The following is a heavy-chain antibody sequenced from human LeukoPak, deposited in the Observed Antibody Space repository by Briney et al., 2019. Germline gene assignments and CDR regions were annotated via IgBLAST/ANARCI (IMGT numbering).Heavy chain of an antibody. J-gene: IGHJ6*02. CDR1: GFTFSSYW. CDR3: AKAEAAADPYYYYGMDV. Sequence: GGSLRLSCAASGFTFSSYWMTWVRQAPGKGLEWVANIKQDGSEKYYVDSVKGRFTISRDNAKNSLYLQMNSLRAEDTAVYYCAKAEAAADPYYYYGMDVWGQGTTVTVSS. CDR2: IKQDGSEK. D-gene: IGHD6-13*01. V-gene: IGHV3-7*03.